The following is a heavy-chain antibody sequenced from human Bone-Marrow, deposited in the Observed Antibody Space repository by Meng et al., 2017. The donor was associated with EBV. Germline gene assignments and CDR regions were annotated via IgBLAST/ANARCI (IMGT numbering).Heavy chain of an antibody. Sequence: QLRLHASDPGLVNPSEPLSLTCPVSGVSISSSSYYWGSTRQPPGKGLEWLGSIYYSGSTYYNPSLQSRVTISVDTSKNQFSLKLSSVTAADTAVYYCARVVAAINYWCQGTLVTVSS. V-gene: IGHV4-39*07. CDR2: IYYSGST. J-gene: IGHJ4*02. CDR3: ARVVAAINY. D-gene: IGHD2-15*01. CDR1: GVSISSSSYY.